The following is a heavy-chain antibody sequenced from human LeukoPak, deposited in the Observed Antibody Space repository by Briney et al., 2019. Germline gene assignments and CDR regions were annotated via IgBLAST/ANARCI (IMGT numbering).Heavy chain of an antibody. CDR2: MNPNSGNT. Sequence: ASVKVSCKASGYTFTGYDINWVRQATGQGLEWMGWMNPNSGNTGYAQKFQGRVTMTRNTSISTAYMELSSLRSEDTAVYYCARRLRVGWWFDPWGQGTLVTVSS. CDR3: ARRLRVGWWFDP. V-gene: IGHV1-8*01. CDR1: GYTFTGYD. D-gene: IGHD4-17*01. J-gene: IGHJ5*02.